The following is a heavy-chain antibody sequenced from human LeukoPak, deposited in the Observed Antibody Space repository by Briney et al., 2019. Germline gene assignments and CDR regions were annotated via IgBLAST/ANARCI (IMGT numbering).Heavy chain of an antibody. CDR2: IYYSGST. Sequence: SETLSLTCTVSGGSISSYYWSWIRQPPGKGLEWIGYIYYSGSTNYNPSLKSRVTISVDTSKNQFSLKLSSVTAADTAVYYCARGLYDYVWGSYRVPPSSWGQGTLVTVSS. CDR3: ARGLYDYVWGSYRVPPSS. D-gene: IGHD3-16*02. CDR1: GGSISSYY. V-gene: IGHV4-59*01. J-gene: IGHJ4*02.